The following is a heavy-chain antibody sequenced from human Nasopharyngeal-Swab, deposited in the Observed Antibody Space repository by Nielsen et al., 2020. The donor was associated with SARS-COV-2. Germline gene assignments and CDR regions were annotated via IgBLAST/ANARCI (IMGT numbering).Heavy chain of an antibody. D-gene: IGHD2-15*01. CDR2: ISGSNGNT. Sequence: ASVQVSCKASADTFTNYCVSWGRQAPGQGLEWMGWISGSNGNTNYAKKLQGRVTMITNTSTSTAYMELRSLRSDDTAVYYCARVVRVCSGGSCASTFDYWGQGTLVTVSS. CDR3: ARVVRVCSGGSCASTFDY. J-gene: IGHJ4*02. CDR1: ADTFTNYC. V-gene: IGHV1-18*01.